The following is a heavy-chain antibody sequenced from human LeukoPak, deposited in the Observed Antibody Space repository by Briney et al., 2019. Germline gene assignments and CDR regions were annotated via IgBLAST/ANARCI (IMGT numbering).Heavy chain of an antibody. CDR1: GFTYSSYW. J-gene: IGHJ4*02. CDR2: IASDGSST. D-gene: IGHD2-2*01. Sequence: GGSLRLACAACGFTYSSYWMNWVRQAPGKGLVWVSRIASDGSSTTYADSVKGRFTISKDNAKNTVYLQMNNLRAEDTAVYYCVSFYETYWGRGTLVTVSS. V-gene: IGHV3-74*01. CDR3: VSFYETY.